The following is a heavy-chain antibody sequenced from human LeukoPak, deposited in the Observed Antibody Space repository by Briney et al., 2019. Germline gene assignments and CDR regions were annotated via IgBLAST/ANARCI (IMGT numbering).Heavy chain of an antibody. Sequence: SVKVSCKASGCTFTSYGISWVRQAPGQGLEWMGRIIPNFGTANYAQKFQGRVTITTDESTSTAYMELSSLRSEDTAVYYCARGPGRDGYWRDNWFDAWGQGTLVTVSS. D-gene: IGHD5-24*01. V-gene: IGHV1-69*05. J-gene: IGHJ5*02. CDR1: GCTFTSYG. CDR3: ARGPGRDGYWRDNWFDA. CDR2: IIPNFGTA.